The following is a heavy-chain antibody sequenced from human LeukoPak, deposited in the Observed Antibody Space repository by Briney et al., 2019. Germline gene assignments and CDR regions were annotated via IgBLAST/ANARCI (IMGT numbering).Heavy chain of an antibody. D-gene: IGHD1-26*01. CDR2: IYTSGTT. V-gene: IGHV4-61*09. Sequence: PSQTLSLTCTVSGGSISSGVYYWTWIRQPAGKGLEWIGQIYTSGTTNYNPSLKSRVTISLDTSKNQFSLKLSSVTAADTAFYYCVGRDFDYWGQGTLVTVSS. CDR1: GGSISSGVYY. J-gene: IGHJ4*02. CDR3: VGRDFDY.